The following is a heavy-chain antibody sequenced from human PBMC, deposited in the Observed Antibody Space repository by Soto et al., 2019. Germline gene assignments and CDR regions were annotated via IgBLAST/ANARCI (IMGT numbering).Heavy chain of an antibody. Sequence: QVQLVQSGAEVKKPGSSVKVSCKASGGTFSSYAISWVRQAPGQGLEWMGGIIPIVGTANYAQKFQGRVTITADESTSTAYMELSSLRSEDTAVYYCARERSSLRFLEWLAGAFDIWGQGTMVTVSS. CDR2: IIPIVGTA. CDR3: ARERSSLRFLEWLAGAFDI. CDR1: GGTFSSYA. J-gene: IGHJ3*02. D-gene: IGHD3-3*01. V-gene: IGHV1-69*12.